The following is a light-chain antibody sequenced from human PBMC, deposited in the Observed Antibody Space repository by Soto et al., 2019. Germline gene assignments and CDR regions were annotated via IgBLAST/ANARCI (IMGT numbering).Light chain of an antibody. CDR3: QQRSNWPPLT. V-gene: IGKV3-11*01. CDR2: DAS. J-gene: IGKJ4*01. Sequence: IVLTQSSATLCLFPAVRATLSCRSSQSVSSNLAWYQQKPGQAPRLLIYDASKRATGIPARFSGSGSGTDFTLTISRLEPEDFAVYYCQQRSNWPPLTCGGGTKVDIK. CDR1: QSVSSN.